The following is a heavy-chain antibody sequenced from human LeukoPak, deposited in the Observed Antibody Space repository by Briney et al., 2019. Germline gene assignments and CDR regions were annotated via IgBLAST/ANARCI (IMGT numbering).Heavy chain of an antibody. J-gene: IGHJ4*02. Sequence: GGSLRLSCAASGFTFSSYAMSWVRQAPGKGLEWVAAISFSVGSTYYADSVKGRFTISRDNSKKTLYLQMNSLRVEDTAVYYCAKQWIQLWSPPDYWGQGTLVTVSS. CDR3: AKQWIQLWSPPDY. CDR1: GFTFSSYA. V-gene: IGHV3-23*01. CDR2: ISFSVGST. D-gene: IGHD5-18*01.